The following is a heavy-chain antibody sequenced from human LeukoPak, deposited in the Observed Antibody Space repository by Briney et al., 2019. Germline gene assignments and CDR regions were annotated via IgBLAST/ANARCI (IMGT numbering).Heavy chain of an antibody. CDR2: ISDSGGRT. V-gene: IGHV3-23*01. CDR1: GITLSNYG. J-gene: IGHJ4*02. Sequence: GGSLRLSCAVSGITLSNYGMSWVRQAPGKGLEWVAGISDSGGRTNYADSVKGRFTISRDNPKNTLYLQMNSLRVEDTAVYFCAKRGVVIRAILVGFHKEANYFDSWGRGALVTVSS. CDR3: AKRGVVIRAILVGFHKEANYFDS. D-gene: IGHD2-21*01.